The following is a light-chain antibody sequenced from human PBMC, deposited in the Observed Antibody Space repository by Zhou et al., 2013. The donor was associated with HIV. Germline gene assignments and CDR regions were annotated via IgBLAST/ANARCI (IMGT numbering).Light chain of an antibody. CDR1: QSVDSSY. V-gene: IGKV3-20*01. Sequence: VVMTQSPAFLSVSPGERVTLSCRASQSVDSSYLAWYQQKPGQAPRLLIYAASSRATGIPDRFSGSASGTEFTLTISRLEPEDFAVYYCQQYGSSPLTFGGGTKVEIK. J-gene: IGKJ4*01. CDR2: AAS. CDR3: QQYGSSPLT.